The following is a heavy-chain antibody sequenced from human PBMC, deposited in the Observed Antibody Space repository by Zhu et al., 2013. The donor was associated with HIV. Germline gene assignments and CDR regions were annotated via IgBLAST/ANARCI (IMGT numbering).Heavy chain of an antibody. D-gene: IGHD6-19*01. V-gene: IGHV4-61*01. CDR1: GGSVSSGSYY. Sequence: VQLQESGPGPVKPSETLSLTCTVSGGSVSSGSYYWSWIRQPPGKGLEWIGYIYYSGSTNYNPSLKSRVTISVDTSKNQFSLKLSSVTAADTAVYYCARDKKQWLVHYYYYYMDVWGKGTTVTVSS. CDR2: IYYSGST. CDR3: ARDKKQWLVHYYYYYMDV. J-gene: IGHJ6*03.